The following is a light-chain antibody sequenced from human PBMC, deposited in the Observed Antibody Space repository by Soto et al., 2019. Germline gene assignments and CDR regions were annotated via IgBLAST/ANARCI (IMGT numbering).Light chain of an antibody. CDR3: QTWGTAIPVV. J-gene: IGLJ2*01. CDR2: VNSDGSH. Sequence: QPVLTQSPSASASLGASVKLTCTLTSGHNTYTIAWHQQRPEKGPRYLMRVNSDGSHSKGDGIPDRFSGSSSGAERYLTVSSLQSEDEADYYCQTWGTAIPVVFGGGTQLTVL. V-gene: IGLV4-69*01. CDR1: SGHNTYT.